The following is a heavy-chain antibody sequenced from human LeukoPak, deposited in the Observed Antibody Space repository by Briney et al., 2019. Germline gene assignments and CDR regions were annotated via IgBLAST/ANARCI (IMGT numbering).Heavy chain of an antibody. Sequence: SETLSLTCTVSGGSISSSSYYWGWIRQPPGKGLEWIGSIYYSGSTYYNPSLKSRVTISVDRSKNQFSLKLSSVTAADTAVYYCARTTVAAAIDYWGQGTLVTVSS. CDR3: ARTTVAAAIDY. J-gene: IGHJ4*02. CDR2: IYYSGST. D-gene: IGHD6-25*01. CDR1: GGSISSSSYY. V-gene: IGHV4-39*07.